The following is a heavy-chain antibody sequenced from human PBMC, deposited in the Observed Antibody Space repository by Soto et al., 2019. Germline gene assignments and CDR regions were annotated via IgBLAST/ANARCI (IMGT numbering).Heavy chain of an antibody. J-gene: IGHJ6*02. V-gene: IGHV6-1*01. Sequence: SQTLSLTCAISGDSVSSNSAAWNWIRQSPSRGLEWLGRTYYRSKWYNDYAVSVKSRITINPDTSKNQFSLQLNSVTPEDTAVYYCARDQGYSSSWYDGPTYYYGMDVWGQGTTVTVS. D-gene: IGHD6-13*01. CDR2: TYYRSKWYN. CDR1: GDSVSSNSAA. CDR3: ARDQGYSSSWYDGPTYYYGMDV.